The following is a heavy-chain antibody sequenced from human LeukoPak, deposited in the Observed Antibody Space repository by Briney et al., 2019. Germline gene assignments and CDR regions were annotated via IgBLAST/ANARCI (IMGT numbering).Heavy chain of an antibody. D-gene: IGHD2-15*01. J-gene: IGHJ4*02. CDR3: ARRYCSGGSCNFDY. Sequence: GGSLKISCKGSGYIFTSYWIAWVRQMPGKGLEWIGIIYTGDSDTRYSPSFQGQVSISADKSINTAYLQWSSLKASDTAMFYCARRYCSGGSCNFDYWGQGTLVTVS. CDR1: GYIFTSYW. CDR2: IYTGDSDT. V-gene: IGHV5-51*01.